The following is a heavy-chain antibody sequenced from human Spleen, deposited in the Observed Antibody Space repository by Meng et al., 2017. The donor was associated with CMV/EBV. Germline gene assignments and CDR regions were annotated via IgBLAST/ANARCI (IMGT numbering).Heavy chain of an antibody. Sequence: GESLKISCAASGFTFSSYGMHWVRQAPGKGLEWVAFIRYDGSNKYYADSVKGRFTISRDNAKNSLYLQMNSLRAEDTAVYYCARGPSLHLDYWGQGTLVTVSS. CDR1: GFTFSSYG. V-gene: IGHV3-30*02. D-gene: IGHD6-6*01. CDR3: ARGPSLHLDY. CDR2: IRYDGSNK. J-gene: IGHJ4*02.